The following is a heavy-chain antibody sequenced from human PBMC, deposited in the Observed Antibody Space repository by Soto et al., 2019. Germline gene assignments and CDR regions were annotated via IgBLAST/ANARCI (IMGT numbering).Heavy chain of an antibody. CDR2: TYYRSKWYN. D-gene: IGHD6-13*01. J-gene: IGHJ6*02. Sequence: SQTLSLTCAISGDSVSSNSASWNWFRQSPSRGLEWLGRTYYRSKWYNDYAVSVKSRITINPDTSKNQFSLQLNSVTPEDTAVYYCAGLGIPQLYYYYYGMDVWGQGTTVTVSS. CDR1: GDSVSSNSAS. CDR3: AGLGIPQLYYYYYGMDV. V-gene: IGHV6-1*01.